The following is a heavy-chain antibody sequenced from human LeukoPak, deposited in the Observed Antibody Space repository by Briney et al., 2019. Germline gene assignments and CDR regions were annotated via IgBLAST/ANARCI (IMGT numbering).Heavy chain of an antibody. CDR1: GDSVSRSDSY. CDR2: IYYSGST. D-gene: IGHD7-27*01. V-gene: IGHV4-39*01. Sequence: KPSETLSLTCTIFGDSVSRSDSYWGWIRQPPGKGLEWIGSIYYSGSTYYNPSLKSRVTISVDTSKNQFSLKLSSVTAADTAVYYCARPRGLGIHYYYYMDVWGKGTTVTVSS. J-gene: IGHJ6*03. CDR3: ARPRGLGIHYYYYMDV.